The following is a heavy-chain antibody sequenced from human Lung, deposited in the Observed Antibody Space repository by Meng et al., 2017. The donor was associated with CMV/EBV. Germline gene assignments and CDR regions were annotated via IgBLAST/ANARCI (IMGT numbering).Heavy chain of an antibody. V-gene: IGHV3-48*03. Sequence: GESLKISCAASGFTFSSYEMNWVRQAPGKGLEWVSYISSSGSTIYYADSVKGRFTISRDNAKNSLYLQMNSLRAEDTAVYYCARNGQYCDFWSGYYKISHYYYYYGMDVWGQGXTVTVSS. D-gene: IGHD3-3*01. CDR3: ARNGQYCDFWSGYYKISHYYYYYGMDV. J-gene: IGHJ6*02. CDR1: GFTFSSYE. CDR2: ISSSGSTI.